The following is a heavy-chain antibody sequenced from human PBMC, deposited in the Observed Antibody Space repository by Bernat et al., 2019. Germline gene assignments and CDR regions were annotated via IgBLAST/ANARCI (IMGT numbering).Heavy chain of an antibody. Sequence: EVQLVESGGDLVKPGGSLRLSCAASGFTFSNAWMNWVRQAPGKGLEWVGRIKSKTEGGTTDYAAPVKGRFTMSRDDLKNTLYLQMNSLKTEDTAVYYCTTAPRGYVDYWGQGTLVTVSS. CDR2: IKSKTEGGTT. CDR1: GFTFSNAW. CDR3: TTAPRGYVDY. J-gene: IGHJ4*02. D-gene: IGHD3-10*01. V-gene: IGHV3-15*07.